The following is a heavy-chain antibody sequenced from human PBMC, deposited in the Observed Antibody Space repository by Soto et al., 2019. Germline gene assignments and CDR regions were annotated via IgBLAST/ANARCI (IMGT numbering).Heavy chain of an antibody. CDR3: VRDSTMAPGHYSHCMDV. CDR2: INGGNGNT. Sequence: SVKVSCKASGYPFTNYGIQWVRQAPGQRLEWLGWINGGNGNTRYAQKFQGRVSFTRDTSANTAYMELSSLRSEDTAVYHCVRDSTMAPGHYSHCMDVWGKGTTVTGSS. J-gene: IGHJ6*03. V-gene: IGHV1-3*01. CDR1: GYPFTNYG.